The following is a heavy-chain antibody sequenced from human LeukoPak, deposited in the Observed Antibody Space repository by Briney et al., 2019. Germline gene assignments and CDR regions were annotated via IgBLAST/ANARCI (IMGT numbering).Heavy chain of an antibody. V-gene: IGHV3-74*01. J-gene: IGHJ6*02. Sequence: GGSLRLSCAASGFTFSSYWMHWVRQAPGKGLVWVSRINSDGSSTSYADSVKGRFTISRDNAKNTLYLQMNSLRAEDTAVYYCAGAGDYRSIYYYYYGMDVWGQGTTVTVSS. CDR2: INSDGSST. CDR1: GFTFSSYW. D-gene: IGHD4-17*01. CDR3: AGAGDYRSIYYYYYGMDV.